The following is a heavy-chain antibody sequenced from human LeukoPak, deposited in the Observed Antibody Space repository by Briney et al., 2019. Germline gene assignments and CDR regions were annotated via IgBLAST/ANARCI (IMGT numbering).Heavy chain of an antibody. CDR2: IYYSGSS. CDR1: GGSVSSSSYY. CDR3: ARHDLVGATTTDC. J-gene: IGHJ4*02. V-gene: IGHV4-39*01. Sequence: SETLSLTCTVSGGSVSSSSYYWGWIRQSPGKGLEWIAIIYYSGSSYYNPSLKSRVTISIDTSNNQFSLKLRSVSAADTAVYYCARHDLVGATTTDCWGQGTLVTVSS. D-gene: IGHD5-12*01.